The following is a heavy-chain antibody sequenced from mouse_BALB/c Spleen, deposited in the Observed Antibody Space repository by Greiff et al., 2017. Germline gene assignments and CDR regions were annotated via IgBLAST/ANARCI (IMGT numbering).Heavy chain of an antibody. V-gene: IGHV3-2*02. J-gene: IGHJ3*01. CDR2: ISYSGST. Sequence: EVKLQESGPGLVKPSQSLSLTCTVTGYSIPSDYAWNWIRQFPGNKLEWMGYISYSGSTSYNPSLKSRISITRDTSKNQFFLQLNSVTTEDTATYYCARGGGNYGNLAYWGQGTLVTVSA. CDR1: GYSIPSDYA. CDR3: ARGGGNYGNLAY. D-gene: IGHD2-1*01.